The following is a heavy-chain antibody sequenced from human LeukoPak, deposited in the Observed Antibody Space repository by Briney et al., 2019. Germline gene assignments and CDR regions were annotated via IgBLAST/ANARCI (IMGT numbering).Heavy chain of an antibody. J-gene: IGHJ5*02. CDR2: ISGTGGST. Sequence: ETVSLTCAVSGGSISSSNWWSWVRQPPGQGLEWVSLISGTGGSTYYADSVKGRFTISRDNSKNTLYLQMNSLRAEDTAVYYCAKDYEPLVGVHRWGDWFGRWGQGALVTVSS. V-gene: IGHV3-23*01. D-gene: IGHD1-26*01. CDR3: AKDYEPLVGVHRWGDWFGR. CDR1: GGSISSSN.